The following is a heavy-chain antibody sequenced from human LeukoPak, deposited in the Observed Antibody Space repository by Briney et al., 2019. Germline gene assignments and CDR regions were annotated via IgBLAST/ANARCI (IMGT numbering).Heavy chain of an antibody. CDR1: GYIFINYY. Sequence: ASVKVSCKASGYIFINYYMHWVRQAPGQGLEWMGWISAYNGNTNYAQKLQGRVTMTTDTSTSTAYMELRSLRSDDTAVYYCARDPSARRDAFDIWGQGTMVTVSS. CDR2: ISAYNGNT. J-gene: IGHJ3*02. CDR3: ARDPSARRDAFDI. D-gene: IGHD6-6*01. V-gene: IGHV1-18*04.